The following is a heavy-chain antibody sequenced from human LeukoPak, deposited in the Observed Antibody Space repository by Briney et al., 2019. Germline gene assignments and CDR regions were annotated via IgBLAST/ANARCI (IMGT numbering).Heavy chain of an antibody. Sequence: PGGSLRLSCAASGFDFNTYSLHWVRQAPDTGLEWMAGISSDGSKRYYADSVQDRFTISRDNSKNTLYLQVNSLRAEDTAVYYCARDLIVTTFDWHHWNFDLWGRGTLVTVSS. CDR3: ARDLIVTTFDWHHWNFDL. CDR2: ISSDGSKR. CDR1: GFDFNTYS. J-gene: IGHJ2*01. V-gene: IGHV3-30*01. D-gene: IGHD3-9*01.